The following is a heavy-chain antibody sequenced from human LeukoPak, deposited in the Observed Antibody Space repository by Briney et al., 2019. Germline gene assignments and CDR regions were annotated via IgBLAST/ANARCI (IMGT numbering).Heavy chain of an antibody. CDR2: IFHTGHT. Sequence: PSETLSLTCAVFGGSISSGDYPWRWIRQPPGKGLEWIGYIFHTGHTSYNPSLKSRVTISVDMSKNQLSLKLSSVTAADTAVYYCARGFYGSGSQFDYWGQGTLVTVSS. CDR3: ARGFYGSGSQFDY. CDR1: GGSISSGDYP. V-gene: IGHV4-30-2*01. D-gene: IGHD3-10*01. J-gene: IGHJ4*02.